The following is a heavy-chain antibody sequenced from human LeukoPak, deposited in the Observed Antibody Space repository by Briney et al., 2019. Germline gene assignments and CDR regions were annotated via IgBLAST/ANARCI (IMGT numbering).Heavy chain of an antibody. CDR1: GYTFTIYG. CDR3: ARGDDYGDYVRY. D-gene: IGHD4-17*01. V-gene: IGHV1-18*01. CDR2: ISAYNGNT. J-gene: IGHJ4*02. Sequence: ASVKVSCKTSGYTFTIYGIIWVRQAPGQGLEWMGWISAYNGNTNYAQKLQGRVTMTTDTSTSTAYMELRSLRSDDTAVYYCARGDDYGDYVRYWGQGTLVTVSS.